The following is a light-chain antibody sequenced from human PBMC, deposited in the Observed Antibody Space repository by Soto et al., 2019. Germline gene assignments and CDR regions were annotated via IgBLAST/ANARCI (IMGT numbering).Light chain of an antibody. CDR3: QQYNSYVT. J-gene: IGKJ4*01. Sequence: DIQMTQSPSTLSASVGDRVTITCRASQSISSWVAWYQQKPGKAPKLLIYKASSLESGVPSRFSGSGSGTEFTLTISSLQPDDFATYYCQQYNSYVTVGGGTQVEIK. CDR1: QSISSW. V-gene: IGKV1-5*03. CDR2: KAS.